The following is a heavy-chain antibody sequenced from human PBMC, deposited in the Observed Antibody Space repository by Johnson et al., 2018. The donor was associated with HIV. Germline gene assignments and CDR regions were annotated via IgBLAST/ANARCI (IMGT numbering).Heavy chain of an antibody. V-gene: IGHV3-13*01. Sequence: VQLVESGGGLVQPGRSLRLSCAASGFTFSSYDMHWVRQATGKGLEWVSAIGTAGDTYYPGSVKGRFTISRENAKNSLYLPMNSLGAGDTAVYYCAREGYCSGGSCYSNAFDIWGQGTTVTVSS. D-gene: IGHD2-15*01. CDR2: IGTAGDT. J-gene: IGHJ3*02. CDR1: GFTFSSYD. CDR3: AREGYCSGGSCYSNAFDI.